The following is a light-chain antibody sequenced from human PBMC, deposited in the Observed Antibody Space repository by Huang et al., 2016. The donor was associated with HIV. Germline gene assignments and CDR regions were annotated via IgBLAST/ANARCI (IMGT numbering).Light chain of an antibody. V-gene: IGKV3-15*01. CDR1: QSVSTK. CDR3: QHYNNWPPVT. Sequence: EVVMTQSPATLSVSPGERATLSCRASQSVSTKLAWYQHKPGQAPRLLMYGASTRATGIPARFSGSGSWTEFTLTISSLQSEDFAVYYCQHYNNWPPVTFGPGTKVDIK. CDR2: GAS. J-gene: IGKJ3*01.